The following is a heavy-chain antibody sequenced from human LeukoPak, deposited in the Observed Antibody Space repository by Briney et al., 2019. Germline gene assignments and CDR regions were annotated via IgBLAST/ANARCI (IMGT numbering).Heavy chain of an antibody. Sequence: PSETLSLTCAVSGGSISSGDYPWSWIRQPPGKGLEWIGYIFHTGHTSYNPSLKSQVTISVDMSKNQLSLKLSSVTAADTAVYYCARGFYGSGSQFDYWGQGTLVTVSS. CDR1: GGSISSGDYP. CDR2: IFHTGHT. V-gene: IGHV4-30-2*01. J-gene: IGHJ4*02. D-gene: IGHD3-10*01. CDR3: ARGFYGSGSQFDY.